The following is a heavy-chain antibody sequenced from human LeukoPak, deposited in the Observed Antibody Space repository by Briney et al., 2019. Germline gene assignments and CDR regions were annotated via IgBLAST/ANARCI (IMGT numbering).Heavy chain of an antibody. V-gene: IGHV4-39*01. CDR3: ARAYQAVVPAATTFDY. J-gene: IGHJ4*02. D-gene: IGHD2-2*01. Sequence: SETPSLTCTVSGDSISSSSSYWGWIRQPPGEGLEWIGSIYYSGSTYYNTSLKSRVTISVDTSKNQFSLRLNSVTAADTAVYYCARAYQAVVPAATTFDYWGQGTLVTVSS. CDR1: GDSISSSSSY. CDR2: IYYSGST.